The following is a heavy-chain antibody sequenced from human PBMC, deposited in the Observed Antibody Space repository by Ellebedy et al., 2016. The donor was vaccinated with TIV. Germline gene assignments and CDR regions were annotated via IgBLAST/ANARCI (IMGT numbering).Heavy chain of an antibody. CDR1: GCSISSGGYY. V-gene: IGHV4-31*03. D-gene: IGHD2-21*02. Sequence: MPSETLSLTCTVSGCSISSGGYYWNWIRQHPGKGLEWIGYIYYNGSTYYNPSLKSRVTISGDTSKNQFSLKLSSVTAADTAVYYCARDAYCGADCRLGGWFDPWGQGTLVTVSS. CDR2: IYYNGST. J-gene: IGHJ5*02. CDR3: ARDAYCGADCRLGGWFDP.